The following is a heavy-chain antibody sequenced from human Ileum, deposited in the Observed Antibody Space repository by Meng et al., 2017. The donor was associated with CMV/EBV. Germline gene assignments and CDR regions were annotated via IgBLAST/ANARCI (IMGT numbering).Heavy chain of an antibody. CDR2: ISPNTNTI. J-gene: IGHJ4*02. V-gene: IGHV3-11*04. CDR3: ARDGGYSSSWYLFDY. Sequence: GESLKISCSASGFTFSDYYMTWIRQAPGKGLEWLSYISPNTNTIFYAESVRGRFTISRDNPSNSLYLQMHSLTDEDTAVYYCARDGGYSSSWYLFDYWGQGTLVTVSS. CDR1: GFTFSDYY. D-gene: IGHD6-13*01.